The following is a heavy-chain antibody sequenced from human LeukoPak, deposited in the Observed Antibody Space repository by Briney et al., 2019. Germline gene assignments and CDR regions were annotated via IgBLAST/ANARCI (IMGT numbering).Heavy chain of an antibody. J-gene: IGHJ6*02. Sequence: ASVKVSCKASGYTFTSYGISWVRQAPGQGLEWMGWISAYNGNTNYAQKLQGRVTMTTDTSTSTAYMELRSLRSDDTAVYYCARGRSSGWYGLDYYYYYGMDVWGQGTPVTVSS. V-gene: IGHV1-18*01. CDR2: ISAYNGNT. CDR3: ARGRSSGWYGLDYYYYYGMDV. CDR1: GYTFTSYG. D-gene: IGHD6-19*01.